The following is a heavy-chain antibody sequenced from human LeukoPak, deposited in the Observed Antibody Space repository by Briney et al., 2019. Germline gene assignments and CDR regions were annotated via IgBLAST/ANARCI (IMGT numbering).Heavy chain of an antibody. CDR3: ARGRITMVRGVKWYYFDY. CDR1: GYTFTSYD. J-gene: IGHJ4*02. CDR2: MNPNSGNT. V-gene: IGHV1-8*03. D-gene: IGHD3-10*01. Sequence: ASVKVSCKASGYTFTSYDINWVRQATGQGLEWMGWMNPNSGNTGYAQKFRGRVTITRNTSISTAYMELSSLRSEDTAVYYCARGRITMVRGVKWYYFDYWGQGTLVTVSS.